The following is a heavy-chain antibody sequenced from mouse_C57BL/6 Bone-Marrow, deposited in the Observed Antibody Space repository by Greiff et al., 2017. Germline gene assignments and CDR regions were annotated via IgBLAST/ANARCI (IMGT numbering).Heavy chain of an antibody. V-gene: IGHV14-2*01. CDR3: AVYGSSFFAD. Sequence: EVQLQESGAELVKPGASVKLSCTASGFNIKDYYMHWVKQRTEQGLEWIGRIDPEDGDTKYTPKFQGKATMTADTSSSTAYLQLSSLTSEDTAVDYCAVYGSSFFADWGQGTLVTVSA. J-gene: IGHJ3*01. CDR2: IDPEDGDT. D-gene: IGHD1-1*01. CDR1: GFNIKDYY.